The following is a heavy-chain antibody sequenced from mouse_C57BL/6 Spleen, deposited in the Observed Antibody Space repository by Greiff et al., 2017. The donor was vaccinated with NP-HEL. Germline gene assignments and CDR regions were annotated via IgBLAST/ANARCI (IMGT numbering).Heavy chain of an antibody. V-gene: IGHV1-61*01. CDR3: ARGRNWDRFAY. CDR2: IYPSDSET. D-gene: IGHD4-1*01. CDR1: GYTFTSYW. Sequence: QVQLQQPGAELVRPGSSVKLSCKASGYTFTSYWMDWVKQRPGQGLEWIGNIYPSDSETHYNQKFKDKATLTVDKSSSTAYMQLSSLTSKDSAVYYCARGRNWDRFAYWGQGTLVTVYA. J-gene: IGHJ3*01.